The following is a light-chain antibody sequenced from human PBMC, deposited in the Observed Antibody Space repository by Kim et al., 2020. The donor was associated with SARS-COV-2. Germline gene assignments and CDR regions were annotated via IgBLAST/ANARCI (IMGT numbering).Light chain of an antibody. CDR2: AAS. J-gene: IGKJ2*01. CDR1: QNIRSF. V-gene: IGKV1-39*01. Sequence: DIQMTQSQSSLSASVGDRLTITCRASQNIRSFLNWYQQMPGKAPKLLIYAASNLQSGVPSRFSGSGSGTDFTLTVSSLQPEDFATYYCQQSDSTPYTFGQGTNLEIK. CDR3: QQSDSTPYT.